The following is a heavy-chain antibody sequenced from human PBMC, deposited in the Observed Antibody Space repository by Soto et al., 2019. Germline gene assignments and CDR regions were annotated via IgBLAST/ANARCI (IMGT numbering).Heavy chain of an antibody. Sequence: SETLSLTCTVSGGSVNSGAYFWSWIRQPPGKGLEWIGYIYYTGTTYYMPSLKSRVSISIDLSRNQFSMNLDSVTAADTAVYYCARLIHSGYDSQSYWGQGTLVTVSS. J-gene: IGHJ4*02. V-gene: IGHV4-30-4*01. CDR3: ARLIHSGYDSQSY. D-gene: IGHD5-12*01. CDR1: GGSVNSGAYF. CDR2: IYYTGTT.